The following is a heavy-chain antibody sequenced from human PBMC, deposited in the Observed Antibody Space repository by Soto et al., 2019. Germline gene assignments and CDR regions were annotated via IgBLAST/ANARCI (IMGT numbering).Heavy chain of an antibody. Sequence: QAQLVESGGGVVQPGRSLRLSCAASGFAFSSYVMHWVRQAPGTGLGWVAVISYDGSLQHYADSVKGRFTISRDTSKNMVLLQMRSLRAEDTAVYYGVSDRVYGHASVTYSWGQGTLVSVS. CDR2: ISYDGSLQ. D-gene: IGHD6-13*01. CDR3: VSDRVYGHASVTYS. V-gene: IGHV3-30*03. CDR1: GFAFSSYV. J-gene: IGHJ4*02.